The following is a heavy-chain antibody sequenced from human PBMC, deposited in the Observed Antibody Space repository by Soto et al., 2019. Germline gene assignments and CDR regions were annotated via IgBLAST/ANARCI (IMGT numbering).Heavy chain of an antibody. J-gene: IGHJ6*04. CDR3: ARHYSPTTDYDFWSEAGMDV. CDR2: IYYSGST. Sequence: SETLSLTCTVSGGSISSYYWSWIRQPPGKGLEWIGYIYYSGSTNYNPSLKSRVTISVDTSKNQFSLKLSSVTSADTALYYCARHYSPTTDYDFWSEAGMDVWGKGTTVTVSS. CDR1: GGSISSYY. V-gene: IGHV4-59*08. D-gene: IGHD3-3*01.